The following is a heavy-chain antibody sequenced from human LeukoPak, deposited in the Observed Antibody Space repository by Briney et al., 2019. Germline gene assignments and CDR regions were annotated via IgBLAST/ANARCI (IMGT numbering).Heavy chain of an antibody. Sequence: PGGSLRLSCAASGFTFSSYWMSWVRQAPGKGLEWVANIKQDGSEKYYVDSVKGRFTISRDNAKNSLYLQMNSLRAEDTAVYYCAREAGSSWYFWGYYFDYWGQGTLVTVSS. D-gene: IGHD6-13*01. V-gene: IGHV3-7*01. J-gene: IGHJ4*02. CDR2: IKQDGSEK. CDR3: AREAGSSWYFWGYYFDY. CDR1: GFTFSSYW.